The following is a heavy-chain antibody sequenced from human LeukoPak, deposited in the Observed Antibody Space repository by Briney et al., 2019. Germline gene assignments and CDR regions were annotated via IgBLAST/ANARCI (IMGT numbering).Heavy chain of an antibody. J-gene: IGHJ4*02. Sequence: SETLSLTRTVSGVSISSGSYYWSWIRQPAGKGLEWIGRVYSSGSTNYSPSFKSRVTISVDTSKNQFSLNLNSVTAADTAVYYCARGEYDSSGYWGYYFENWGQGTLVSVSS. V-gene: IGHV4-61*02. CDR3: ARGEYDSSGYWGYYFEN. D-gene: IGHD3-22*01. CDR2: VYSSGST. CDR1: GVSISSGSYY.